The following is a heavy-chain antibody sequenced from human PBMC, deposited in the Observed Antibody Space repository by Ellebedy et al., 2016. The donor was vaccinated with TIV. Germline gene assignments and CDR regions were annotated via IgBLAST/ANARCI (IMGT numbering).Heavy chain of an antibody. V-gene: IGHV3-7*01. CDR1: RFTFSTYW. Sequence: GGSLRLXXAASRFTFSTYWMHWVRQAPGKGLEWVANIKQDGSEKYYVDSVKGRFTISRDNAKNSLYLQMNSLRAEDTAVYYCAGALGGGDCYWGQGTLVTVSS. CDR2: IKQDGSEK. D-gene: IGHD2-21*02. J-gene: IGHJ4*02. CDR3: AGALGGGDCY.